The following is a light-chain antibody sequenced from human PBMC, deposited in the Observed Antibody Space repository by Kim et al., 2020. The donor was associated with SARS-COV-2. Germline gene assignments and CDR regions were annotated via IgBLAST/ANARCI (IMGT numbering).Light chain of an antibody. CDR2: EAS. J-gene: IGKJ4*01. CDR3: QQHNNWPLT. V-gene: IGKV3-11*01. Sequence: EIVLTQFPATLSLSPGEGATLSRRASQSVNRNLAWYQHKPGQAPRLLIYEASKRATGIAARFSGSGSGTDFTLTISSLEPEDLAVYYCQQHNNWPLTFGGGTKVDIK. CDR1: QSVNRN.